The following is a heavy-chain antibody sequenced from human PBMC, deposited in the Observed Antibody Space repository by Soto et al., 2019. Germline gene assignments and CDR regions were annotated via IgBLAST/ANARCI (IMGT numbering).Heavy chain of an antibody. CDR3: ARDTGDGTFDF. CDR1: GGSISSYY. D-gene: IGHD7-27*01. Sequence: PSETLSLTCTVSGGSISSYYWSWIRQPPGKGLEWIGYIYYSGSTNYNPSLKSRVTISVDTSKNQFSLKLTSLRSEDTAVYYCARDTGDGTFDFWGQGTLVTVSS. CDR2: IYYSGST. V-gene: IGHV4-59*01. J-gene: IGHJ4*02.